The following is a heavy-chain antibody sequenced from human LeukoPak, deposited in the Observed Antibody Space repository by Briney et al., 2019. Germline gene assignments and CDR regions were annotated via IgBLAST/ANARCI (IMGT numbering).Heavy chain of an antibody. CDR2: INHSGST. J-gene: IGHJ3*02. D-gene: IGHD3-22*01. V-gene: IGHV4-34*01. CDR1: GFTVSSNY. CDR3: ARRRTMIVVPQAAFDI. Sequence: PGGSLRLSCAASGFTVSSNYMSWVRQAPGKGLEWIGEINHSGSTNYNPSLKSRVTISVDTSKNQFSLKLSSVTAADTAVYYCARRRTMIVVPQAAFDIWGQGTMVTVSS.